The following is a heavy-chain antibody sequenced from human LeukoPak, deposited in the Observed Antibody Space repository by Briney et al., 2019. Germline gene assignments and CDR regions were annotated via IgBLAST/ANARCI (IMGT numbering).Heavy chain of an antibody. Sequence: SETLSLTCTVSGGSISSYYWDWIRQSPGKGLEWIGNIYSGGSTYYTPSLKSRVTVSVDTSKNQFSLKLSSVTAADTAIYFCARHSRSGSGGYENAFDIWGQGTMVTVSS. J-gene: IGHJ3*02. CDR2: IYSGGST. CDR3: ARHSRSGSGGYENAFDI. V-gene: IGHV4-39*01. D-gene: IGHD5-12*01. CDR1: GGSISSYY.